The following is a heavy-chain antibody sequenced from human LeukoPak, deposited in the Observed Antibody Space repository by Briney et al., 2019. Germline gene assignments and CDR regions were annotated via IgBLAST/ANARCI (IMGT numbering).Heavy chain of an antibody. V-gene: IGHV1-69*01. CDR1: GGTFSSYA. Sequence: ASVKVSCKASGGTFSSYAISWVRQAPGQGLEWMGGIIPIFGTANSAQKFQGRVTITADESTSTAYMELSSLRSEDTAVYYCASPYCGGDCYSRQDYYYYMDVWGKGTTVTVSS. D-gene: IGHD2-21*01. J-gene: IGHJ6*03. CDR3: ASPYCGGDCYSRQDYYYYMDV. CDR2: IIPIFGTA.